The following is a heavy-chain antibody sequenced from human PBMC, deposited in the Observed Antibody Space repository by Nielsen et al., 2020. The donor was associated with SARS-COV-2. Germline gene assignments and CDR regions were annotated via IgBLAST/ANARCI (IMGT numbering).Heavy chain of an antibody. J-gene: IGHJ4*02. D-gene: IGHD4-23*01. CDR1: GFTFSSYA. Sequence: GGFLRLSCAASGFTFSSYAMHWVHQAPGKGLEWVAVISYDGSNKYYADSVKGRFTISRDNSKNTLYLQMNSLRAEDTAVYYCAREDYGGNSGFDYWGQGTLVTVSS. CDR3: AREDYGGNSGFDY. V-gene: IGHV3-30-3*01. CDR2: ISYDGSNK.